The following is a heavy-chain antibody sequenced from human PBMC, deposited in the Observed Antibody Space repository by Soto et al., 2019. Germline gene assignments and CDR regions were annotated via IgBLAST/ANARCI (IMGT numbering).Heavy chain of an antibody. CDR1: GFTFSSYG. Sequence: QVQLVESGGGVVQPGRSLRLSCAASGFTFSSYGMHWVRQAPGKGLEWVAVISYDGSNKYYADSVKGRFTISRDNSKNTLYLQMNSLRAEDTAVYYCAKDRGSSSSSLEDYWGQGTLVTVSS. CDR2: ISYDGSNK. V-gene: IGHV3-30*18. D-gene: IGHD6-6*01. CDR3: AKDRGSSSSSLEDY. J-gene: IGHJ4*02.